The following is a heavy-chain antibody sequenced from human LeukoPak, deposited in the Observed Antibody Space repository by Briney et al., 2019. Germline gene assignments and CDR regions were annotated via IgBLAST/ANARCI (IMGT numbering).Heavy chain of an antibody. CDR3: ARGGIVVVPAAAAGWFDP. CDR2: IYYSGST. CDR1: GGSISSGGYY. D-gene: IGHD2-2*01. V-gene: IGHV4-31*03. J-gene: IGHJ5*02. Sequence: KASQTLSLTCTVSGGSISSGGYYWSWIRQHPGKGLEWIGYIYYSGSTYYNPSLKSRVTISVDTSKNQFSLKLSSVTAADTAVYYCARGGIVVVPAAAAGWFDPWGQGTLVTVSS.